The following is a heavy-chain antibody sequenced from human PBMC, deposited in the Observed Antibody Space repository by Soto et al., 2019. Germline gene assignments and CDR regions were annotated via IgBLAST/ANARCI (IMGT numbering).Heavy chain of an antibody. CDR3: AREALEYCSSTSFYGMDV. D-gene: IGHD2-2*01. J-gene: IGHJ6*02. CDR2: IIPIFGTA. V-gene: IGHV1-69*13. CDR1: GGTFSSYA. Sequence: SVKVSCKASGGTFSSYAISWVRQAPGQGHEWMGGIIPIFGTANYAQKYQGRVTITADESTSTAYMELSSLRSEDTVVYYFAREALEYCSSTSFYGMDVWGQGTTVPVSS.